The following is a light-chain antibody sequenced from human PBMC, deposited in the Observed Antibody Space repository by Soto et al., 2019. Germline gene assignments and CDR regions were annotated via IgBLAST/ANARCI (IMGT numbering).Light chain of an antibody. CDR2: EVS. V-gene: IGLV2-14*01. J-gene: IGLJ2*01. CDR3: SAFTIRRPLI. Sequence: QSVLTEPASVSGSPGQWITISCTGSSSDVGYYNYVSWYQQHPGKAPKLMIYEVSNRPSGVSDRFSGSKSGNTASLTISGLQAEDGADYYRSAFTIRRPLIFGGGTKVTVL. CDR1: SSDVGYYNY.